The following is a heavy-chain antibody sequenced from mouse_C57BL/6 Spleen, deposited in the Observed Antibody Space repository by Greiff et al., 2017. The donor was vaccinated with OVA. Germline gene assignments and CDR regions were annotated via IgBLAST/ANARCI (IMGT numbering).Heavy chain of an antibody. J-gene: IGHJ2*01. Sequence: QLKESGPELVKPGDSVKISCKASGYSFTGYFMNWVMQSHGKSLEWIGRINPYNGDTFYNQKFKGKATLTVDKSSSTAHMELRSLTSEDSAVYYCARWEYYGSSYDYWGQGTTLTVSS. D-gene: IGHD1-1*01. V-gene: IGHV1-20*01. CDR2: INPYNGDT. CDR1: GYSFTGYF. CDR3: ARWEYYGSSYDY.